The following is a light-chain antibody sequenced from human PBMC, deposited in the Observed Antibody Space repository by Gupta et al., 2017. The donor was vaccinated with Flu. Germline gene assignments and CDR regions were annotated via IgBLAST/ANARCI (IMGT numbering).Light chain of an antibody. CDR3: QSADSRGSAPFV. Sequence: SSALTQPPSVYVSPGQTARITCSGDALPKQYAYWYQHKAGQAPRLIIYKDNKRPSGIPERFSGSSSETTVTLTISGVQPEDEADYYCQSADSRGSAPFVVGTGTWVTVL. CDR1: ALPKQY. CDR2: KDN. J-gene: IGLJ1*01. V-gene: IGLV3-25*03.